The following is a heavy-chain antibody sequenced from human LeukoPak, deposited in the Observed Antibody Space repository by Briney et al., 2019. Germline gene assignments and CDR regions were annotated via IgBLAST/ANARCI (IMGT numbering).Heavy chain of an antibody. CDR2: IYHSGST. CDR3: ARDLGITMVRGVISPSSYYGMDV. D-gene: IGHD3-10*01. CDR1: GGSISSSNW. V-gene: IGHV4-4*02. Sequence: PSGTLSLTCAVSGGSISSSNWWSWVRQPPGKGLEWIGEIYHSGSTNYNPSLKSRVTISVDKSKNQFSLKLSSVTAADTAVYYCARDLGITMVRGVISPSSYYGMDVWGQGTTVTVSS. J-gene: IGHJ6*02.